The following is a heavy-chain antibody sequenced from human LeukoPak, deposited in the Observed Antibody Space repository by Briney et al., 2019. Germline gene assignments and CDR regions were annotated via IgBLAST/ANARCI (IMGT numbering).Heavy chain of an antibody. Sequence: ASVKVSCKASGYTFTSYGINWVRQAPGQGLEWMGWISPYSGGTNYAQKFQGRVTMTRDTSISTAYMELSRLRSDDTAVYYCARESGRYYFDYWGQGTLVTVSS. CDR1: GYTFTSYG. CDR2: ISPYSGGT. CDR3: ARESGRYYFDY. V-gene: IGHV1-2*02. D-gene: IGHD1-26*01. J-gene: IGHJ4*02.